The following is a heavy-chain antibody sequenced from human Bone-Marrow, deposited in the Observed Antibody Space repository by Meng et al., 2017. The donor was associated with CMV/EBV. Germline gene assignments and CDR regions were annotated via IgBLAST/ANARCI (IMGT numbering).Heavy chain of an antibody. J-gene: IGHJ6*02. CDR1: YY. V-gene: IGHV3-11*06. CDR3: ARSYYDILTGYPYYYYYYGMDV. CDR2: ISSSSSYT. D-gene: IGHD3-9*01. Sequence: YYMSWIRQAPGKGLEWVSYISSSSSYTNYADSVKGRFTISRDNAKNSLYLQMNSLRAEDTAVYYCARSYYDILTGYPYYYYYYGMDVWGQGTTVTVSS.